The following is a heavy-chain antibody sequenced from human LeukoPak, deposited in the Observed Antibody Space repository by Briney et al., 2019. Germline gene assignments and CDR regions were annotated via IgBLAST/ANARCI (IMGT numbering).Heavy chain of an antibody. CDR1: GGSISSGGYS. CDR3: ARVTGAKVIAAAGWAWFDP. D-gene: IGHD6-13*01. J-gene: IGHJ5*02. CDR2: IYHSGST. Sequence: SETLSLTCAVSGGSISSGGYSWSWIRQPPGKGLEWIGYIYHSGSTYYNPSLKSRVTISVDRSKNQFSLKLSSVTAADTAVYYCARVTGAKVIAAAGWAWFDPWGQGTLVTVSS. V-gene: IGHV4-30-2*01.